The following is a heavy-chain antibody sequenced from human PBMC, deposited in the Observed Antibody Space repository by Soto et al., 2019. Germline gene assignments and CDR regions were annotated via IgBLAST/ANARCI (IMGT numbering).Heavy chain of an antibody. CDR2: INQSGST. V-gene: IGHV4-34*01. CDR1: GGSFSGYY. Sequence: SETLCLTCAVYGGSFSGYYWSWLRQPPGKGLEWIGEINQSGSTNYNPSLKSRVTISIDTSKNQYSLQLNSVTPEDTAVYFCARGEQYSGRIFDYWGQGTLVTVS. CDR3: ARGEQYSGRIFDY. D-gene: IGHD1-26*01. J-gene: IGHJ4*01.